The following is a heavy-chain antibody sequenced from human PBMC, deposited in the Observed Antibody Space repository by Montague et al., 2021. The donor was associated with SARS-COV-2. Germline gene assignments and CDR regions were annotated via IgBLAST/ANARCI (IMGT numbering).Heavy chain of an antibody. D-gene: IGHD1-1*01. CDR1: GGSFSGYY. J-gene: IGHJ3*02. CDR2: VHYTGTT. Sequence: SETLSLTCAVYGGSFSGYYWGWIRQPPGKGLEWIGSVHYTGTTSYNASLKSRLTISVDTSENQFSLKMTSVTASDTAVYYCARHRANAGSFDIWGQGTMVTVSS. CDR3: ARHRANAGSFDI. V-gene: IGHV4-34*01.